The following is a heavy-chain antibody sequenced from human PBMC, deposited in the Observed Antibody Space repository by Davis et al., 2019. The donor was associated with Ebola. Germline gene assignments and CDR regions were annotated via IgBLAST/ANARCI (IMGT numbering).Heavy chain of an antibody. Sequence: DSVKGRFTISRDNSKNTLYLQMNSLRAEDTAVYCCARGPIITMVRGVKFCYYMDVWGKGTTVTVSS. CDR3: ARGPIITMVRGVKFCYYMDV. D-gene: IGHD3-10*01. J-gene: IGHJ6*03. V-gene: IGHV3-30*07.